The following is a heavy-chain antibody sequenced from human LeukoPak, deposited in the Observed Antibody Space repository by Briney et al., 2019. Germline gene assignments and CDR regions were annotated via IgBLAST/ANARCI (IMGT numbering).Heavy chain of an antibody. CDR2: INSDGSST. CDR3: ARANGGNLHFDD. V-gene: IGHV3-74*01. Sequence: PGGSLRLSCVVSGFTFSSYWMHWVRQAPGKGLVWVSRINSDGSSTTYADSVKGRFTISGDNAKNTLYLQMNSLRAEDMAVYYCARANGGNLHFDDWGQGTLVTVSS. J-gene: IGHJ4*02. D-gene: IGHD4-23*01. CDR1: GFTFSSYW.